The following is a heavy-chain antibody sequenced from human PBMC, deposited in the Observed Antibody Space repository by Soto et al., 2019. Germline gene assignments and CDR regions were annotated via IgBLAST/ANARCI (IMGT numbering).Heavy chain of an antibody. CDR2: IIPFFGTT. CDR1: GGTLSSHA. V-gene: IGHV1-69*12. J-gene: IGHJ4*02. D-gene: IGHD3-3*01. Sequence: QVQLVQSGAELKRPGSSVQVSCKASGGTLSSHAVSWVRQAPGQGLEWIGGIIPFFGTTKYARKFQGRDRLTADESAITAYMELSGLRSDDTAVYYCARGLRVLEWPSPLDFWGQGTLVTVSS. CDR3: ARGLRVLEWPSPLDF.